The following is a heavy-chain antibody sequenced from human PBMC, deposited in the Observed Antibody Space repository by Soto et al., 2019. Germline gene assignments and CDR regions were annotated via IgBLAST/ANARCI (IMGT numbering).Heavy chain of an antibody. CDR2: IKSKTDGGTT. CDR3: TTAGGFDWLFFYYYYYMDV. D-gene: IGHD3-9*01. J-gene: IGHJ6*03. Sequence: GGSLRLSCAASGFTFSNAWMSWVRQAPGKGLEWVGRIKSKTDGGTTDYAAPVKGRFTISRDDSKNTLYLQMNSLKTEDTAVYYCTTAGGFDWLFFYYYYYMDVWGKGTTVTVSS. CDR1: GFTFSNAW. V-gene: IGHV3-15*01.